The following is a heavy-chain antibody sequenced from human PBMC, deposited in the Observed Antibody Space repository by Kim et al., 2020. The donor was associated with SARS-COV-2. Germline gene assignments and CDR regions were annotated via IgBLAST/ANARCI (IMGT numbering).Heavy chain of an antibody. D-gene: IGHD3-10*01. CDR2: INSDGSST. V-gene: IGHV3-74*01. CDR3: ASSPDYYAYYYGMDV. Sequence: GGSLRLSCAASGFTFSSYWMHWVRQAPGKGLVWVSRINSDGSSTSYADSVKGRFTISRDNAKNTLYLQMNRLRAEDTAVYYCASSPDYYAYYYGMDVWGQGTTVTVSS. J-gene: IGHJ6*02. CDR1: GFTFSSYW.